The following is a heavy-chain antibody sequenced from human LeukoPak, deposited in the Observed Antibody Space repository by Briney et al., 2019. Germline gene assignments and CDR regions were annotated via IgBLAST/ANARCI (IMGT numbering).Heavy chain of an antibody. CDR1: GFTFSSYA. D-gene: IGHD2-2*01. CDR2: IRYDGGNT. CDR3: AKDEVVPGYYYTDV. V-gene: IGHV3-30*02. J-gene: IGHJ6*03. Sequence: PGRSLRLSCAASGFTFSSYAMQWVRQAPGMGLEWVAFIRYDGGNTYYADSVKGRFTISRGNSKNTLYLQMNSLNAEDTAVYYCAKDEVVPGYYYTDVWGRGTTVTISS.